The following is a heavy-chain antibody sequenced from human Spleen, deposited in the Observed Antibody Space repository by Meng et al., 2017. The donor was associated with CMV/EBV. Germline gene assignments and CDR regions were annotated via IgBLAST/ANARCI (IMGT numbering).Heavy chain of an antibody. D-gene: IGHD5-18*01. CDR1: GGSFSGYY. CDR3: ARLGRSYGYYYYYGMDV. J-gene: IGHJ6*02. Sequence: SETLSLTCAVYGGSFSGYYWSWIRQPPGKGLEWIGEINHSGSTNYNPSLKSRVTISVDTSKNQFSLKLSSVTAADTAVYYCARLGRSYGYYYYYGMDVWGQGTTVTVSS. V-gene: IGHV4-34*01. CDR2: INHSGST.